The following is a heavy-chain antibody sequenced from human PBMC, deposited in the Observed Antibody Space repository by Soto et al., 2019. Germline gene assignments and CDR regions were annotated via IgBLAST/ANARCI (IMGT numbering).Heavy chain of an antibody. CDR3: AKDIDTMVRVPVYYGMDV. D-gene: IGHD3-10*01. Sequence: GGSLRLSCAASGFTFSSFGMHWGRQAPGKGLEWVAVISYDGSDKNYADSVKGRFTISRDNAKNRLYLEMNSLRAEDTAVYYCAKDIDTMVRVPVYYGMDVWGQGTTVTVSS. CDR2: ISYDGSDK. J-gene: IGHJ6*02. CDR1: GFTFSSFG. V-gene: IGHV3-30*18.